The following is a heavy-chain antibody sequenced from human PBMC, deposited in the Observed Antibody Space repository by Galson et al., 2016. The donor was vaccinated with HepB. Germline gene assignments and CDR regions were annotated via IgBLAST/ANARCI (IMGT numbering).Heavy chain of an antibody. Sequence: SLRLSCAASGFTLRTSGMIWVRQAPGKGLEWVSVISGAGDRTYYADSVKGRFTISRDNSKNTVYLQMSSLRAEDTAVYHCARLQTPLSEGGTEGWLDPWGQGTLVTVSS. CDR3: ARLQTPLSEGGTEGWLDP. CDR1: GFTLRTSG. J-gene: IGHJ5*02. V-gene: IGHV3-23*01. D-gene: IGHD6-19*01. CDR2: ISGAGDRT.